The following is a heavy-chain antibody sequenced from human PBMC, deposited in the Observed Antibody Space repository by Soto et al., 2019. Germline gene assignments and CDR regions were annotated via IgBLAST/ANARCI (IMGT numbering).Heavy chain of an antibody. D-gene: IGHD6-6*01. CDR1: GFTFSSYG. Sequence: GGSLRLSCAASGFTFSSYGMHWVRQAPGKGLEWVAVISYDGSNKYYADSVKGRFTISRDNSKNTLYLQMNSLRAEDTAVYYCATTSSSIAAAPRVDYYYGMDVWGQGTTVTVSS. CDR3: ATTSSSIAAAPRVDYYYGMDV. J-gene: IGHJ6*02. CDR2: ISYDGSNK. V-gene: IGHV3-30*03.